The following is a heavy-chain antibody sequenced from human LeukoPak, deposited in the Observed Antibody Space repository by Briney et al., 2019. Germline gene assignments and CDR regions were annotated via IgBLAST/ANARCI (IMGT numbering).Heavy chain of an antibody. CDR1: GGSFSGYY. CDR2: INHSGST. V-gene: IGHV4-34*01. D-gene: IGHD5-18*01. J-gene: IGHJ5*02. Sequence: SETLSLTCAVYGGSFSGYYWSWIRQPPGKGLEWIGEINHSGSTNYNPSLKSRVTISVDTSKNQSSLKLSSVTAADTAVYYCARGTGYANWFDPWGQGTLVTVSS. CDR3: ARGTGYANWFDP.